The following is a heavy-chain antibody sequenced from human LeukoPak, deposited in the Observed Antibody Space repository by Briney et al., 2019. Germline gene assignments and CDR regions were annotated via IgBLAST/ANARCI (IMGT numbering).Heavy chain of an antibody. D-gene: IGHD6-13*01. Sequence: PSETLSLTCAVYGGSFNSYYWTWVRQTPGKGLEWIGEISHTGDTINYKPSLKSRVTISVDSSKKQFSLRLTSVTAADTAVYYCARQKGGPYSSSYYFDYWGQGTLVTVSS. V-gene: IGHV4-34*01. CDR1: GGSFNSYY. CDR3: ARQKGGPYSSSYYFDY. CDR2: ISHTGDT. J-gene: IGHJ4*02.